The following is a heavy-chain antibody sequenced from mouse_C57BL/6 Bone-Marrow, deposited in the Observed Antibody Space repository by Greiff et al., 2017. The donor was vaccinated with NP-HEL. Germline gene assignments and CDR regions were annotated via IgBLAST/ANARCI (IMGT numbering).Heavy chain of an antibody. V-gene: IGHV5-4*01. CDR3: ASYRYGGDYWYFDV. D-gene: IGHD1-2*01. CDR2: ISDGGSYT. J-gene: IGHJ1*03. Sequence: EVQGVESGGGLVKPGGSLKLSCAASGFTFSSYAMSWVRQTPEKRLEWVATISDGGSYTYYPDNVKGRFTISRDNAKNNLYLQMSHLKSEDTAMYYCASYRYGGDYWYFDVWGTGTTVTVSS. CDR1: GFTFSSYA.